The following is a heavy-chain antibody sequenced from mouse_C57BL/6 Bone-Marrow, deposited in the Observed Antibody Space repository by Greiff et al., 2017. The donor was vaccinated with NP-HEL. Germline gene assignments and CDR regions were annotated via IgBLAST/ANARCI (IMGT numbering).Heavy chain of an antibody. V-gene: IGHV3-6*01. CDR3: AASEGYLDY. Sequence: EVKLQESGPGLVKPSQSLSLTCSVTGYSITSGYYWNWIRQFPGNKLEWMGYISYDGSNNYNPSLKNRISITRDTSKNQFFLKLNSVTTEDTATYYCAASEGYLDYWGQGTSVTVSS. CDR2: ISYDGSN. J-gene: IGHJ4*01. CDR1: GYSITSGYY. D-gene: IGHD6-1*01.